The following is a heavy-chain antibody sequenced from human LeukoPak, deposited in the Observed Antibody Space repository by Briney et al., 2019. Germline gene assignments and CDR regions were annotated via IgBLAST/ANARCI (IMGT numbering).Heavy chain of an antibody. CDR2: ISSSGSTI. J-gene: IGHJ6*03. V-gene: IGHV3-48*04. CDR3: ARAYYYYYMDV. Sequence: GGSLRLSCAASGFTFSSYSMNWVRQAPGKGLEWVSYISSSGSTIYYADSVKGRFTISRDNAKNSLYLQMNSLRAEDTAVYYCARAYYYYYMDVRGKGTTVTISS. CDR1: GFTFSSYS.